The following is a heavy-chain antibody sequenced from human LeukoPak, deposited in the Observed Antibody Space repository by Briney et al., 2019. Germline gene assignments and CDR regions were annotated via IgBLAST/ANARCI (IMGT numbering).Heavy chain of an antibody. D-gene: IGHD6-19*01. CDR2: INSDGSST. J-gene: IGHJ3*02. Sequence: GGSPRLSCAASGFTFSSYWMNWVRQAPGKGLVWVSRINSDGSSTSYADSVKGRFTISRDNAKNTLYLQMNSLRAEDTAVYYCARRGAVAGGFDIWGQGTMVTVSS. CDR3: ARRGAVAGGFDI. V-gene: IGHV3-74*01. CDR1: GFTFSSYW.